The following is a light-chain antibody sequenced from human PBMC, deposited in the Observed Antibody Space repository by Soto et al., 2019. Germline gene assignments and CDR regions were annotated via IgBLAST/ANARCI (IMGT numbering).Light chain of an antibody. Sequence: DIQMTQSPSSLSACVGDRVTITCRASQSISTYLNWYQQKPGNAPRVLIYAASRLESGVPSRFSGSGSGTDFILTINRLQPEDLGTYYCQQSEDRAITFGGGTKVDIK. V-gene: IGKV1-39*01. CDR2: AAS. CDR1: QSISTY. CDR3: QQSEDRAIT. J-gene: IGKJ4*01.